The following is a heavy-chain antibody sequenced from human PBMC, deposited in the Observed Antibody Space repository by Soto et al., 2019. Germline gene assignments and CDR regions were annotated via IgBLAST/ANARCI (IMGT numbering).Heavy chain of an antibody. V-gene: IGHV4-59*01. CDR1: GGSISSYY. D-gene: IGHD2-21*02. Sequence: SETLSLTCTVSGGSISSYYWSWIRQPPGKGLEWIGYIYYSGSTNYNPSLKSRVTISVDTSKNQFSLKLSSVTAADTAVYYCARIPLSGGDLKDYWGQGTLVTVS. J-gene: IGHJ4*02. CDR2: IYYSGST. CDR3: ARIPLSGGDLKDY.